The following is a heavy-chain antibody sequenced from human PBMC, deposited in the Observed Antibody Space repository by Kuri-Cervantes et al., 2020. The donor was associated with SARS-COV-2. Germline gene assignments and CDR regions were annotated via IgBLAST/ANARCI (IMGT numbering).Heavy chain of an antibody. CDR2: ISYDGSNK. CDR1: GFTFSSYA. J-gene: IGHJ4*02. CDR3: ARDGAFTIFGVVIIGDY. Sequence: SLKISCAASGFTFSSYAMSWVRQAPGKGLEWVAVISYDGSNKYYADSVKGRFTISRDNSKNTLYLQMNSLRAEDTAVYYCARDGAFTIFGVVIIGDYWGQGTLVTVSS. D-gene: IGHD3-3*01. V-gene: IGHV3-30-3*01.